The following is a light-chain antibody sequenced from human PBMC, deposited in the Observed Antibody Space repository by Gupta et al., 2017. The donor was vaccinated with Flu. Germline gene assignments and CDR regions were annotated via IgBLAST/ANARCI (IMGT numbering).Light chain of an antibody. V-gene: IGLV2-11*01. CDR2: DVT. Sequence: QSALTQPRSVSGSPGQTVSISCTGTSGDVGAYNYVSWYQQYPGKAPKLLIYDVTERPSGVPDRFSGSKSGNTASLTISGLQPEDEADYHCSSYLGHYMVQVVFGGGTKLTVL. J-gene: IGLJ3*02. CDR3: SSYLGHYMVQVV. CDR1: SGDVGAYNY.